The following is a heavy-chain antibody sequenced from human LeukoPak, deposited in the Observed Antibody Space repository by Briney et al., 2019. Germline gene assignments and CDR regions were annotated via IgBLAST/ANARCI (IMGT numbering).Heavy chain of an antibody. J-gene: IGHJ4*02. D-gene: IGHD6-13*01. CDR3: ARVSVAGTVPDY. CDR1: GGSVSSGRYY. V-gene: IGHV4-61*01. CDR2: MSNSGHT. Sequence: SETLSLTCTVSGGSVSSGRYYWSWIRQPPGKGLEWIGFMSNSGHTDSSPSLKSRVTISLDTSKSQFSLKLNSVTAADTAVYYCARVSVAGTVPDYWGQGTLVTVSS.